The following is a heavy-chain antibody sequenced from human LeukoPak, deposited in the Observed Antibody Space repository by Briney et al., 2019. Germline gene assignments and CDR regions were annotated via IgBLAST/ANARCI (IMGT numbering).Heavy chain of an antibody. CDR3: ARQSSGFYTT. CDR2: INHSGST. J-gene: IGHJ4*02. Sequence: SETLSLTCTVYGGSLSGYYWSWIRQPPGKGLEWIGEINHSGSTNYNPSLKSRVTISVDTSKNQFSLKLSSVTAADTAVYYCARQSSGFYTTWGQGTLVTVSS. D-gene: IGHD6-19*01. CDR1: GGSLSGYY. V-gene: IGHV4-34*01.